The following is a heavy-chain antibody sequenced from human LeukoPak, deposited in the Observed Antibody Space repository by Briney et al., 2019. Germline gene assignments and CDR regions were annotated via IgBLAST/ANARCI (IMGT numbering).Heavy chain of an antibody. V-gene: IGHV4-31*03. CDR2: IYYSGTT. CDR3: ARGATFTRWIHYFDY. D-gene: IGHD3-10*01. CDR1: GGSISSGGYY. Sequence: PSETLSLTCTVSGGSISSGGYYWSWIRQHPGKGLDWIGYIYYSGTTYYNPSLKRRVTISVDTSKRQFSLKLSSVTAADTAVYYCARGATFTRWIHYFDYWGQGTLVTVSS. J-gene: IGHJ4*02.